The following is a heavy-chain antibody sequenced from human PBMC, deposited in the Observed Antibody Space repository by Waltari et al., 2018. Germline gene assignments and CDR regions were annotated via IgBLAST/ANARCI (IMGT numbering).Heavy chain of an antibody. V-gene: IGHV4-4*02. CDR1: W. CDR3: ARDRGRGIYLDT. J-gene: IGHJ4*02. CDR2: INRSGRT. D-gene: IGHD2-15*01. Sequence: WWSWVRQSPVKGLEWIGQINRSGRTNYHPAFESRVIVSIDSSNNQFSLKLLSATAADTAVYYCARDRGRGIYLDTWGQGTLVTVSP.